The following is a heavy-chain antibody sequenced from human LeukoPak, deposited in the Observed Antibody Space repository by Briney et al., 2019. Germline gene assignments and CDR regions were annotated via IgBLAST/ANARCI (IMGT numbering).Heavy chain of an antibody. CDR1: GGSISSGSYY. CDR2: IYTSGST. D-gene: IGHD2-2*01. CDR3: ARTRQYFQH. J-gene: IGHJ1*01. Sequence: SETLSLTCTVSGGSISSGSYYWSWIRQPAGKGLEWIGRIYTSGSTNYNPSLKSRVTISVDTSKNQFSLKLSSVTAADTAVYYCARTRQYFQHWGQGTLVTVSS. V-gene: IGHV4-61*02.